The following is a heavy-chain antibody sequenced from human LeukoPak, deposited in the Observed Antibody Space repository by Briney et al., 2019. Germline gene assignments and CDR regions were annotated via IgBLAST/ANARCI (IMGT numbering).Heavy chain of an antibody. V-gene: IGHV3-33*01. CDR1: GFTFSSYG. D-gene: IGHD2-21*01. J-gene: IGHJ2*01. Sequence: GGSLRLSCAASGFTFSSYGMHWVRQAPGKGLEWVAVIWYDGSNKYYADSVKGRFTISRDNSKNTLFLQMNSLRAEDTAVYYCARDRSSRDRYFDPWGRGTLVTVSS. CDR2: IWYDGSNK. CDR3: ARDRSSRDRYFDP.